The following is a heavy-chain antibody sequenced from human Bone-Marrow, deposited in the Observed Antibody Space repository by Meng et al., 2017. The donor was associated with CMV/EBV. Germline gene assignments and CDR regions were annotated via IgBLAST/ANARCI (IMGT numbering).Heavy chain of an antibody. CDR3: ARGYDSSGYQDY. D-gene: IGHD3-22*01. V-gene: IGHV1-2*02. J-gene: IGHJ4*02. Sequence: QVQLVQSGAEGKKPGASVKVSCKASGYTFTSYAMHWVRQAPGQRLEWMGWINPNSGGTNYAQKFQGRVTMTRDTSISTAYMELSRLRSDDTAVYYCARGYDSSGYQDYWGQGTLVTVSS. CDR2: INPNSGGT. CDR1: GYTFTSYA.